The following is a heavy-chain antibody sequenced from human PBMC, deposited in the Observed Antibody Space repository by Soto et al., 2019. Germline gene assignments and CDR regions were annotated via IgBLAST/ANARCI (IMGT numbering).Heavy chain of an antibody. J-gene: IGHJ6*03. CDR2: IYYSGST. D-gene: IGHD6-19*01. Sequence: ASETLSLTCTVSGGSIGSSSYYWGWIRQPPGKGLEWIGSIYYSGSTYYNPSLKSRVTISVDTSKNQFSLKLSSVTAADTAVYYCARQKGYSSGWYYGNYYYYMDVWGNGTTVTVSS. CDR1: GGSIGSSSYY. V-gene: IGHV4-39*01. CDR3: ARQKGYSSGWYYGNYYYYMDV.